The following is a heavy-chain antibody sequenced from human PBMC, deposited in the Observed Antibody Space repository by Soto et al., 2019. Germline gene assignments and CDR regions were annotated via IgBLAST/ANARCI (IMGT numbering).Heavy chain of an antibody. D-gene: IGHD6-13*01. CDR2: INPNSGGT. CDR1: GYTFTGYY. J-gene: IGHJ5*02. V-gene: IGHV1-2*04. CDR3: ARGPLIAAAGNWFDP. Sequence: ASVNVSCKASGYTFTGYYMHWVRQAPGQGLEWMGWINPNSGGTNYAQKFQGWVTMTRDTSISTAYMELSRLRSDDTAVYYCARGPLIAAAGNWFDPWGQGTLVTVS.